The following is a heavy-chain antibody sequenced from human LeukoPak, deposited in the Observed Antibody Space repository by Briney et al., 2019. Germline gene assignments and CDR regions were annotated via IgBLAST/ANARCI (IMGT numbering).Heavy chain of an antibody. CDR3: ARDGVGYGGNSYYFDY. Sequence: KSSETLSLTCAVYGGSFSGYYWSWIRQPPGKGLEWIGEINHSGSTNYNPSLKSRVTISVDTSKNQFSLKLSSVTAADTAVYYCARDGVGYGGNSYYFDYWGQGTLVTVS. D-gene: IGHD4-23*01. CDR2: INHSGST. J-gene: IGHJ4*02. V-gene: IGHV4-34*01. CDR1: GGSFSGYY.